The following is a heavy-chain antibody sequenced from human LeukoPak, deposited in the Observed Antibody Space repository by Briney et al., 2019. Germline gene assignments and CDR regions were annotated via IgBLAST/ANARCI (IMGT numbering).Heavy chain of an antibody. CDR3: ARQAPTISGFYYYYYYMDV. Sequence: SETLSLTCTVSGGSISHYYWSWIRQPPGKGLEWIGYIYYSGSTDYNPSLKSRVTISVGTSKNQFSLKLSSVTAADTAVYYCARQAPTISGFYYYYYYMDVWGKGTTVTVSS. J-gene: IGHJ6*03. V-gene: IGHV4-59*08. D-gene: IGHD2-15*01. CDR2: IYYSGST. CDR1: GGSISHYY.